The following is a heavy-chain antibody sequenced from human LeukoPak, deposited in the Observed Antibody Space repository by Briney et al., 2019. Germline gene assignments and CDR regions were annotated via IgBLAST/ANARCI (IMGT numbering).Heavy chain of an antibody. CDR1: GGSISSSSYY. V-gene: IGHV4-39*07. CDR2: IYYSGST. D-gene: IGHD2-8*01. CDR3: ARSMVSYYYYYMDV. Sequence: RSSETLSLTCTVSGGSISSSSYYWGWIRQPPGKGLEWIGSIYYSGSTYYNPSLKSRVTISVDTSKNQFSLKLSSVTAADTAVYYCARSMVSYYYYYMDVWGKGTTVTVSS. J-gene: IGHJ6*03.